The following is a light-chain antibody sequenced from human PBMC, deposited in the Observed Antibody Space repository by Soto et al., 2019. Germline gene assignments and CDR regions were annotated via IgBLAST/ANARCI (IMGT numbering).Light chain of an antibody. CDR2: DST. V-gene: IGKV3-11*01. Sequence: VLTQSPATLSLSPGERATLSCRASQSIPTSLAWYQQKSGKPPRLVIYDSTLRANGVPDRFGGSRSGTEFTLTINSLEPEDFPVYYCQQRNVWPPITFGQGTRLEIK. CDR1: QSIPTS. CDR3: QQRNVWPPIT. J-gene: IGKJ5*01.